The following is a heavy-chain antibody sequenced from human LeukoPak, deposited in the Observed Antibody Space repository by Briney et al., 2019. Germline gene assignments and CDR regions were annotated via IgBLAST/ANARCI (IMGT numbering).Heavy chain of an antibody. CDR2: MNPNSGNT. D-gene: IGHD3-3*01. J-gene: IGHJ6*03. CDR3: ARVGYFWSVYYYYYYMDV. Sequence: ASVKVSCKASGYTFTSYDINWVRQATGQGLEWMGWMNPNSGNTGYAQTFQGRVTMTRNTSISTAYLELSSLRSEDTAVYYCARVGYFWSVYYYYYYMDVWGNGTTVTVSS. CDR1: GYTFTSYD. V-gene: IGHV1-8*01.